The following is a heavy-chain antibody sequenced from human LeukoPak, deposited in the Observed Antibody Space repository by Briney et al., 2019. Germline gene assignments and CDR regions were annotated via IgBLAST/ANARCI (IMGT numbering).Heavy chain of an antibody. CDR3: ARDRCSGGSCYSDY. V-gene: IGHV3-48*04. Sequence: SGGSLRLSCAASGFTFSSYSMNWVRQAPGKGLEWVSFISESSSAIYYADSVKGRFTISRGNANNSLYLQMNSLRAEDTAVYYCARDRCSGGSCYSDYWGQGTLVTVSS. J-gene: IGHJ4*02. CDR1: GFTFSSYS. CDR2: ISESSSAI. D-gene: IGHD2-15*01.